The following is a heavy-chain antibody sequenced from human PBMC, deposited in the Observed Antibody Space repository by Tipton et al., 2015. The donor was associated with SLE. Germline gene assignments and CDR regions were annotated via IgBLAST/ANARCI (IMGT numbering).Heavy chain of an antibody. J-gene: IGHJ5*02. Sequence: SLRLSCAASDFTVSSNYMSWVRQAPGKGLEWVSVIYGGDTTYYADSVKGRLTISRENSKNTVYLQMNSLRAEDTAVYYCASLAGHLWGQGTLVIVSS. CDR3: ASLAGHL. CDR1: DFTVSSNY. V-gene: IGHV3-53*01. CDR2: IYGGDTT.